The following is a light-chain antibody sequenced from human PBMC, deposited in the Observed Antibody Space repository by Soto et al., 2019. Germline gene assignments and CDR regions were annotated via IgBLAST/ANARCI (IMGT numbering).Light chain of an antibody. J-gene: IGKJ1*01. CDR3: QNYNSAPWT. V-gene: IGKV1-27*01. Sequence: DIQMTQSPSSLSASVGDRVTITCRASQGIRNYLAWYQQKPGKVPKLLIYAASTLQSEVPSRFSGSGSGTDFALTISSLQPEDVATYYCQNYNSAPWTFGQGTKVEIK. CDR2: AAS. CDR1: QGIRNY.